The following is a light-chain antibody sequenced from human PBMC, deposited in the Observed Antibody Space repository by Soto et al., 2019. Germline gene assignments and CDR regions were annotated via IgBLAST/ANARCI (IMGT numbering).Light chain of an antibody. CDR1: QSINSN. J-gene: IGKJ3*01. CDR2: GAS. V-gene: IGKV3-15*01. Sequence: EIVMTPSPATLSVSPGERATLSCRASQSINSNLTWYQQKPGQAPRLLIYGASTRATGIPARFSGSGSGTEFTLTISRLQSEDFAVYYCQQYNNWPPLFTCGPGTKGDIK. CDR3: QQYNNWPPLFT.